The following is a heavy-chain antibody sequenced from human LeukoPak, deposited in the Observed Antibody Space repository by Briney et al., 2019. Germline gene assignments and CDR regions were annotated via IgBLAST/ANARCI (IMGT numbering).Heavy chain of an antibody. CDR1: GFSFSTYS. CDR3: ARAFYGDYGMDV. D-gene: IGHD4-17*01. Sequence: GGSLRLSCAASGFSFSTYSMNWVRQAPGKGLEWVSHISSSISSIHYADSVRGRFTTSRDNAKNSLYLQINSPRDEDTAVYYCARAFYGDYGMDVWGQGTTVTVSS. J-gene: IGHJ6*02. CDR2: ISSSISSI. V-gene: IGHV3-48*02.